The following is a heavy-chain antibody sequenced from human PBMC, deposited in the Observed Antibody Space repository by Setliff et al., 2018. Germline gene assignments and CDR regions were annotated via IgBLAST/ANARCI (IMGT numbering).Heavy chain of an antibody. CDR3: ARADSSGSLDY. CDR1: GGSISSSSYY. Sequence: SETLSLTCTVSGGSISSSSYYWSWLRQPPGKGLEWIGYIYYSGSTNYNPSLKSRVTISVDTSKNQFSLKLSSVTAADTAVYYCARADSSGSLDYWGQGTLVTVSS. J-gene: IGHJ4*02. CDR2: IYYSGST. V-gene: IGHV4-61*05. D-gene: IGHD3-22*01.